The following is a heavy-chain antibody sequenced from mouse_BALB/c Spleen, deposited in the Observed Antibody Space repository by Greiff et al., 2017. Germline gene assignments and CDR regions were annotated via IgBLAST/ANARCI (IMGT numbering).Heavy chain of an antibody. D-gene: IGHD2-1*01. CDR3: ASHYGNYGFAY. Sequence: QPGAELVKPGASVKMSCKASGYTFTSYNMHWVKQTPGQGLEWIGAIYPGNGDTSYNQKFKGKATLTADKSSSTAYMQLSSLTSEDSAVYYCASHYGNYGFAYWGQGTLVTVSA. J-gene: IGHJ3*01. CDR2: IYPGNGDT. V-gene: IGHV1-12*01. CDR1: GYTFTSYN.